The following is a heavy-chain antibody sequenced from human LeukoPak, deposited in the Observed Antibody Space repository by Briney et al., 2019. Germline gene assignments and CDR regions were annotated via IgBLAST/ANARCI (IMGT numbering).Heavy chain of an antibody. CDR2: IYYSGST. J-gene: IGHJ4*02. V-gene: IGHV4-39*01. CDR3: ARQRSSGWYRRTFDY. Sequence: PSETLSLTCTVSGGSISSSSYYWGWIRQPPGTGLEWIGSIYYSGSTYYNPSLKSRVTISVDTSKNQFSLKLSSVTAADTAVCYCARQRSSGWYRRTFDYWGQGTLVTVSS. D-gene: IGHD6-19*01. CDR1: GGSISSSSYY.